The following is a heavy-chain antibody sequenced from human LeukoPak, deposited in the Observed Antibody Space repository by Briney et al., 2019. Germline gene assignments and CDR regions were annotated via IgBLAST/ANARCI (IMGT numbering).Heavy chain of an antibody. J-gene: IGHJ3*02. CDR2: ISGGSTCI. CDR1: GFIFTNYN. D-gene: IGHD2-8*02. V-gene: IGHV3-21*01. CDR3: VRDDVTTNGGVIAYSRLFDI. Sequence: GGSLRLSCAASGFIFTNYNLNWLRQAPGKGLEWISSISGGSTCIYYADSVRGRFTISRDNAKKSLYLQMNCLRGEDTALDYCVRDDVTTNGGVIAYSRLFDIWGQGTRVTVSS.